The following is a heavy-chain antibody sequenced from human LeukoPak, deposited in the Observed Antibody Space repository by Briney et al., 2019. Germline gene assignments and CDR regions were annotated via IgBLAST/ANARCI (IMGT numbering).Heavy chain of an antibody. CDR2: MNPNSGNT. J-gene: IGHJ6*03. CDR1: GYTFTSYD. Sequence: ASVKVSCKASGYTFTSYDINWVRQATGQGLEWMGWMNPNSGNTGYAQKFQGRVTITRNTSISTAYMELSSLRSEDTAVYYCARTLRWGFLGLLFYYMDVWGKGTTVTVSS. V-gene: IGHV1-8*03. CDR3: ARTLRWGFLGLLFYYMDV. D-gene: IGHD3-3*01.